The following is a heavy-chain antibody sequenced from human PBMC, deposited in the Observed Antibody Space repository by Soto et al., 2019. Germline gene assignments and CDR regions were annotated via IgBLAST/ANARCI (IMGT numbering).Heavy chain of an antibody. V-gene: IGHV4-39*01. CDR3: ARHGMTGSYYDAFDI. J-gene: IGHJ3*02. CDR2: SKDSGTT. CDR1: GGSISSSRCH. Sequence: QLQLQESGPGLVKPSETLSLTCTVSGGSISSSRCHLGWIRQPPGKGLEWIASSKDSGTTFYNPSLKSRFTLSVDTSHHQFALKLSSVTAAETAVYYCARHGMTGSYYDAFDIWGQGTMVTVSS. D-gene: IGHD1-26*01.